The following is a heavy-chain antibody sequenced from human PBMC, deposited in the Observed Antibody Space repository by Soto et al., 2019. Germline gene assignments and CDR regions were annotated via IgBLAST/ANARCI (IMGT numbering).Heavy chain of an antibody. CDR3: TRGITLIRGVIPPGYYCGMDV. Sequence: QVQLVQSGAEVKKPGSSVKVSCKASGGTFSSYAISWVRQAPGQGLEWMGGFNPIFETANYAQKFQGRVTITADESTNTAYMELSSLRSEDTAVYYCTRGITLIRGVIPPGYYCGMDVWGQGTTVAVSS. J-gene: IGHJ6*02. CDR2: FNPIFETA. CDR1: GGTFSSYA. V-gene: IGHV1-69*01. D-gene: IGHD3-10*01.